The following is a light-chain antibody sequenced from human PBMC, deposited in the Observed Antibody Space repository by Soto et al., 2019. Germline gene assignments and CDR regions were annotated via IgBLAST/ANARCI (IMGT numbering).Light chain of an antibody. CDR2: KAS. V-gene: IGKV1-5*03. CDR1: QSISSW. CDR3: QQYNSYSRT. Sequence: EIKMTQSPSPLSASVGDRVTITCRASQSISSWLAWYQQKPGKAPKLLIYKASSLESGVPSRFSGSGSGTECTLTISSLQPDDVATYYCQQYNSYSRTFCQGTKVDIK. J-gene: IGKJ1*01.